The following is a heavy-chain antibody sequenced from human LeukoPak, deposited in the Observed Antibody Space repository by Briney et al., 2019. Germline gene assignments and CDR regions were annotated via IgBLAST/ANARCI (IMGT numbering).Heavy chain of an antibody. CDR3: ARDRRGVNDY. J-gene: IGHJ4*02. CDR1: GGSISSGGYY. D-gene: IGHD3-10*01. CDR2: IYYSGST. Sequence: PSETLSLTCTVSGGSISSGGYYWRWIRQHPGKGLEWIEYIYYSGSTYYNPSLKSRITISVDTSKNQFSLKLSSVTAADTAVYYCARDRRGVNDYWGQGTLVTVSS. V-gene: IGHV4-31*03.